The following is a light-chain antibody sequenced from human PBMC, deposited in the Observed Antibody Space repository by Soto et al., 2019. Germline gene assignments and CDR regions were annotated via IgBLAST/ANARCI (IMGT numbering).Light chain of an antibody. V-gene: IGLV2-14*01. CDR2: GVI. J-gene: IGLJ3*02. CDR1: SSDVGGYNY. CDR3: SSYTSSSTWV. Sequence: QSVLTQPASVSGSPGQSITISCTGTSSDVGGYNYVSWYQQYPGKAPKLMIYGVINRPSGVSNRFSGSKSGNTASLTISGLQAEDEADYYCSSYTSSSTWVFGGGTKLTVL.